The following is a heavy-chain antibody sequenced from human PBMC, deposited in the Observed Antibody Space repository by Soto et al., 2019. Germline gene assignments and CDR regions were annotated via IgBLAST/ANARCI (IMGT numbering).Heavy chain of an antibody. CDR3: TTDRPHYYDSSGFPTPFDY. V-gene: IGHV3-15*01. D-gene: IGHD3-22*01. J-gene: IGHJ4*02. Sequence: LRLSCAASGFTFSDVWMSWVRQAPGKGLEWVGRIQSKTDGGTTDYAAPVKGRFTISRDDSENTLYLQLNSLKTEDTAVYYCTTDRPHYYDSSGFPTPFDYWGLGTLVTVSS. CDR2: IQSKTDGGTT. CDR1: GFTFSDVW.